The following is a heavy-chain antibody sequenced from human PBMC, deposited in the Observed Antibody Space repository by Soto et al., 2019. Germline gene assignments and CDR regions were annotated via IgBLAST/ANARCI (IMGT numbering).Heavy chain of an antibody. CDR2: INSDGSST. D-gene: IGHD5-18*01. J-gene: IGHJ4*02. Sequence: SCAASGFTFSSYWMHWVRQAPGKGLVWVSRINSDGSSTSYADSVKGRFTISRDNAKNTLYLQMNSLRAEDTAVYYCAKGGYSYGPDYWGQGTLVTVSS. CDR1: GFTFSSYW. CDR3: AKGGYSYGPDY. V-gene: IGHV3-74*01.